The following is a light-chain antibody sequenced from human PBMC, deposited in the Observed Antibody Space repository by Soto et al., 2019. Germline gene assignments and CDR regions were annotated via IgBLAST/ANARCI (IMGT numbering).Light chain of an antibody. J-gene: IGKJ2*01. V-gene: IGKV3D-20*01. Sequence: EVVLTQSPATLSLSPGERATLSCGASLSVSSNYLAWYQQSPGLAPRLLIYDASTRATGIPARFSGSGSGADFTLTISRLEPEDSAVYYCQQYGSSPRTFGQGTKLEIK. CDR1: LSVSSNY. CDR3: QQYGSSPRT. CDR2: DAS.